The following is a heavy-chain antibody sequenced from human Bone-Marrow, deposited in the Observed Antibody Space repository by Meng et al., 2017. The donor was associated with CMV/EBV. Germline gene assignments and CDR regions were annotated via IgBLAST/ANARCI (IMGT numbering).Heavy chain of an antibody. CDR2: INPNSGGT. CDR1: GYTFTGYY. V-gene: IGHV1-2*02. J-gene: IGHJ5*02. CDR3: AREKMTMVVTSFDP. Sequence: ASVKVSCKASGYTFTGYYMHWVRQAPGQGLEWMGWINPNSGGTNYAQKFQGRVTMTRDTSTSTAYMELSRLRSDDTAVYYCAREKMTMVVTSFDPWGQGTLVTVSS. D-gene: IGHD4-23*01.